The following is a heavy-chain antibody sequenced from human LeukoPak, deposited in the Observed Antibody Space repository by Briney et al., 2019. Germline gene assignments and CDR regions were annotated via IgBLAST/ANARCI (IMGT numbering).Heavy chain of an antibody. V-gene: IGHV3-23*01. Sequence: GGSLRLSCAASGFTFSGYAMTWVRQAPGKGLEWVSGISGSGGSTYYTDSVRGRFTISRDNSKNTLYLQMNNLRAEDTAVYYCVKTPREWFGEEDYFDFWGQGTLVTVSS. J-gene: IGHJ4*02. D-gene: IGHD3-10*01. CDR3: VKTPREWFGEEDYFDF. CDR2: ISGSGGST. CDR1: GFTFSGYA.